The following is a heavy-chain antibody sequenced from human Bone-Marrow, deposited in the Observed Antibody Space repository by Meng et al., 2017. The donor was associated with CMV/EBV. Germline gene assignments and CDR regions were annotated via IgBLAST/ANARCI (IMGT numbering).Heavy chain of an antibody. J-gene: IGHJ4*02. D-gene: IGHD6-13*01. CDR3: AKGRYSSLYYFDY. V-gene: IGHV3-74*01. CDR2: INSDGSSR. Sequence: GGSLRLSCAASGFTFSDHYMDWVRQAPGKGLVWVSRINSDGSSRRYADSVKGRFTISRDNAKNTLYMQMNSLRAEDTALYYCAKGRYSSLYYFDYWGQGTLVTGSS. CDR1: GFTFSDHY.